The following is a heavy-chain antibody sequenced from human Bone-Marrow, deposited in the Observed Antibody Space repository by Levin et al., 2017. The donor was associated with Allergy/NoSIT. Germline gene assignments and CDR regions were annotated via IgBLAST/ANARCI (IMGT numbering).Heavy chain of an antibody. CDR1: GFTFSTYT. D-gene: IGHD4-11*01. V-gene: IGHV3-21*01. Sequence: GESLKISCAASGFTFSTYTMNWVRQAPGKGLEWVASIGSRFNYIYYADSVKGRFTISRDNAKNSLYLQMNSLRAEDTAVYFCARDNTDLTTPTDHWGQGTLVTVSS. CDR3: ARDNTDLTTPTDH. J-gene: IGHJ4*02. CDR2: IGSRFNYI.